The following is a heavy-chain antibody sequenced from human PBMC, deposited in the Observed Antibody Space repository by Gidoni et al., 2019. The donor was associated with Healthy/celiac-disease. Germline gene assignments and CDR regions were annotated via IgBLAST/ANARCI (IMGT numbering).Heavy chain of an antibody. CDR2: ISSSSSYI. V-gene: IGHV3-21*01. J-gene: IGHJ5*02. CDR3: ARDSDYGDNWFDP. CDR1: GFTFSSYS. Sequence: EVQLVESGGGLVKPGGSLRLSCAASGFTFSSYSMNWFRQAPGKGLEWVSSISSSSSYIYYADSVKGRFTISRDNAKNSLYLQMNSLRAEDTAVYYCARDSDYGDNWFDPWGQGTLVTVSS. D-gene: IGHD4-17*01.